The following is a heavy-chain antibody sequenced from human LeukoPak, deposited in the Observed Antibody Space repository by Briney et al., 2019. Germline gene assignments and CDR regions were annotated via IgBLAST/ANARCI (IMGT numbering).Heavy chain of an antibody. CDR1: GITFSRFG. Sequence: GGSLRLSCAASGITFSRFGMHWVRQAPGKGLEWVSSISGGGGSTYYADSMKGRFTISRDNSKNTLYLQVNSLRAEDTAIYYCAREQRWFGAPLDYWGQGTLVTVSS. D-gene: IGHD3-10*01. J-gene: IGHJ4*02. CDR2: ISGGGGST. CDR3: AREQRWFGAPLDY. V-gene: IGHV3-23*01.